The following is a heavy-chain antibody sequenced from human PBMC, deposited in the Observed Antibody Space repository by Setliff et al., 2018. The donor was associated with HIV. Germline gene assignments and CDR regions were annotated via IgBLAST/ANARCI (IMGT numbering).Heavy chain of an antibody. D-gene: IGHD2-21*02. J-gene: IGHJ3*01. Sequence: GGSLRLSCAASTFPFSNYDIQWVRQAPGKGLEWVAFVSFEGGNKYYADSVKGRFTISRDISKNTVYLQMNSLETSDTAIYFCARRDGRRMNAFDFWGQGTMVTVSS. CDR3: ARRDGRRMNAFDF. V-gene: IGHV3-30-3*01. CDR1: TFPFSNYD. CDR2: VSFEGGNK.